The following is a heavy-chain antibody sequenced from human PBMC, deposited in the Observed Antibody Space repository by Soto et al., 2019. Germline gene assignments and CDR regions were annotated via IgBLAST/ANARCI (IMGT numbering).Heavy chain of an antibody. V-gene: IGHV1-18*01. CDR1: GYTFTSYG. Sequence: QVQLVQSGAEVKKPGASVKVSCKASGYTFTSYGISWVRQAPGQGLEWMGWISAYNGNTNYAQKLQGRVTMTTDTSTSTAYMELRSLRSDDTAVYYCARDFYLPPDSLQWLPRSIYYYGMDVWGQGTTVTVSS. CDR2: ISAYNGNT. D-gene: IGHD5-12*01. J-gene: IGHJ6*02. CDR3: ARDFYLPPDSLQWLPRSIYYYGMDV.